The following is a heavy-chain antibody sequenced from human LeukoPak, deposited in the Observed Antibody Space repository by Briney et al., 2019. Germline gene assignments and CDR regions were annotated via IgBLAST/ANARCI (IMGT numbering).Heavy chain of an antibody. CDR1: GFTFSTYS. CDR3: ARGSPYYDSSGGLDY. CDR2: ISSSSSYI. V-gene: IGHV3-21*01. Sequence: GGSLRLSCAASGFTFSTYSMNWVRQAPGKGLEWVPSISSSSSYIYYADSVKGRFTISRDNAKNSLYLQMNSLRAEDTAVYYCARGSPYYDSSGGLDYWGQGTLVTVSS. J-gene: IGHJ4*02. D-gene: IGHD3-22*01.